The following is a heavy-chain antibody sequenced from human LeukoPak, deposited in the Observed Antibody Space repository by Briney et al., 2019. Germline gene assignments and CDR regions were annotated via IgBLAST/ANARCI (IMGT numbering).Heavy chain of an antibody. CDR2: IKQDGGET. D-gene: IGHD2-15*01. CDR3: TRDVPSRSSGGSCYPGWLDP. V-gene: IGHV3-7*01. CDR1: GFTFSSYW. J-gene: IGHJ5*02. Sequence: PGGSLRLSCAASGFTFSSYWMSWVRQAPGKGLEWVANIKQDGGETYYVDSVKGRFTISRDKAKNSLYLQMNSLRAEDTAVYYFTRDVPSRSSGGSCYPGWLDPWGQGTLVTVSS.